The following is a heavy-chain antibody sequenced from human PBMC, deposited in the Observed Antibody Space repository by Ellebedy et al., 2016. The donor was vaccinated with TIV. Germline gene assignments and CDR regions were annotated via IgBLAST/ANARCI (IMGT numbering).Heavy chain of an antibody. D-gene: IGHD2-2*01. V-gene: IGHV4-39*07. CDR3: ARGGVPGAFDY. J-gene: IGHJ4*02. Sequence: MPSETLSLTCTVSGGSITTGGDYWGWIRQPPGKGLEWIGSIHHSGSTYYNPSLKSRVAISVDTSKSQFSLKLSSVTAADTAVYYCARGGVPGAFDYWGQGTLVTVSS. CDR2: IHHSGST. CDR1: GGSITTGGDY.